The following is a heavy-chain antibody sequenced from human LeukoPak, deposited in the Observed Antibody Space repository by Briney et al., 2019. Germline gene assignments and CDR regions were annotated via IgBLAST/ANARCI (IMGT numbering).Heavy chain of an antibody. D-gene: IGHD2-2*01. CDR3: ARLTSFDY. CDR2: ISSSSNTI. V-gene: IGHV3-48*02. J-gene: IGHJ4*02. CDR1: GFTFSSYN. Sequence: TGGSLRLSCAASGFTFSSYNMNWVRQVPGKGLEWLSYISSSSNTIYYADSVKGRFTISRDNAKNSLYLQMNSLRDEDTAVYYCARLTSFDYWGQGTLVTVSS.